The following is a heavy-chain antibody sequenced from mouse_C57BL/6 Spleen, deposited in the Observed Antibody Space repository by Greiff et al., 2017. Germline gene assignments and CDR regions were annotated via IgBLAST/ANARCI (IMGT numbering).Heavy chain of an antibody. V-gene: IGHV7-3*01. CDR2: IRNKANGYTT. J-gene: IGHJ4*01. Sequence: EVQGVESGGGLVQPGGSLSLSCAASGFTFTDYYMSWVRQPPGKALEWLGFIRNKANGYTTEYSASVKGRFTISRDNSQSILYLQMNALRAEDSATYYCARYKHYDGSSPYYYAMDYWGQGTSVTVSS. D-gene: IGHD1-1*01. CDR3: ARYKHYDGSSPYYYAMDY. CDR1: GFTFTDYY.